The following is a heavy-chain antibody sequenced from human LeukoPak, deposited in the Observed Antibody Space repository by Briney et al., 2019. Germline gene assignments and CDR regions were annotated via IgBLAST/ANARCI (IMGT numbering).Heavy chain of an antibody. CDR1: GFTFSSYS. CDR2: ISSSSSYI. CDR3: ARALAGEYYYYYMDV. D-gene: IGHD6-19*01. Sequence: GGSLRLSCAASGFTFSSYSMNWVRQAPGKGLEWVSSISSSSSYIYYADSVKGRFTISRDNAKNSLYLQMNSLRAEDTAVYYCARALAGEYYYYYMDVWGKGTTVTVSS. V-gene: IGHV3-21*01. J-gene: IGHJ6*03.